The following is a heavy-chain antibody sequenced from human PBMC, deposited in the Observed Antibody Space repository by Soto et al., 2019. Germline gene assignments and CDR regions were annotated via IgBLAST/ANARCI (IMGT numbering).Heavy chain of an antibody. CDR2: IYSGGST. J-gene: IGHJ3*02. D-gene: IGHD3-9*01. V-gene: IGHV3-66*02. CDR1: GFTVSSNY. Sequence: GWSLRLSCAASGFTVSSNYMSWVRQSPGKGLEWVSVIYSGGSTYYADSVKGRFTISRDNSKNTLYLQMNSLRAEDTSVCYCARWSLNDILTGLDAFDIWGQGTMVAVSS. CDR3: ARWSLNDILTGLDAFDI.